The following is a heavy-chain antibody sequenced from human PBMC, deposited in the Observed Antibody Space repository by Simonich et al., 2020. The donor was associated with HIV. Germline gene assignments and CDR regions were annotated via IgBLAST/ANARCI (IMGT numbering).Heavy chain of an antibody. Sequence: QVQLVQSGAEVKKPGASVKVSCKASGYTFTAYYMHWVRQAPGQGLEWMGRVNPKSGGTKYVQKFQGRVTMTRDTSTSTAYMELSSLGSDDTALYYCARDLRDFWNNFSSDYWGQGTLVTVSS. CDR1: GYTFTAYY. D-gene: IGHD3-3*01. J-gene: IGHJ4*02. V-gene: IGHV1-2*02. CDR3: ARDLRDFWNNFSSDY. CDR2: VNPKSGGT.